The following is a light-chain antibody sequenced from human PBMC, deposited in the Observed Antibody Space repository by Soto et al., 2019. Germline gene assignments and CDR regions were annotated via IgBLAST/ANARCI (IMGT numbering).Light chain of an antibody. V-gene: IGLV3-1*01. CDR2: QDD. CDR3: LAWDSSTASYV. Sequence: SYELTQPPSVSVSPGQTANITCSGDKLDDKYTSWYRQRPGQSPVLVIYQDDRRPSGIPERFSGSTFGHTATLTVTGTQAMDEADYYCLAWDSSTASYVFGTGTQLTVL. J-gene: IGLJ1*01. CDR1: KLDDKY.